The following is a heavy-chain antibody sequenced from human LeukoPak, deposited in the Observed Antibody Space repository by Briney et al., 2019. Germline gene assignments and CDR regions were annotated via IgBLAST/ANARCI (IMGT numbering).Heavy chain of an antibody. Sequence: PGGSLRLSCAASGFTFNDYYMTWIRQAPGKGLEWVSYISNTGNTIYYADSVRGRFTISRDNAKNSLYLQMNSLRAEDTAVYYCATPVAGTVDYWGQGTLVTVSS. V-gene: IGHV3-11*04. D-gene: IGHD6-19*01. J-gene: IGHJ4*02. CDR1: GFTFNDYY. CDR2: ISNTGNTI. CDR3: ATPVAGTVDY.